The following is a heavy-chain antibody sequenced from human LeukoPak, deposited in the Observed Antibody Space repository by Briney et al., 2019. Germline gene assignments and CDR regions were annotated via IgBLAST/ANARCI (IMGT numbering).Heavy chain of an antibody. CDR3: ARVGQVFGVVHYFDY. CDR1: GGSISSYY. D-gene: IGHD3-3*01. Sequence: KPSETLSLTCTVSGGSISSYYWSWIRQPPGKGLEWIGYIYYSGSTNYNPSLKSRVTISVDTSKNQFSLKLSSVTAADTAVYYCARVGQVFGVVHYFDYWGQGTLVTVSS. J-gene: IGHJ4*02. V-gene: IGHV4-59*01. CDR2: IYYSGST.